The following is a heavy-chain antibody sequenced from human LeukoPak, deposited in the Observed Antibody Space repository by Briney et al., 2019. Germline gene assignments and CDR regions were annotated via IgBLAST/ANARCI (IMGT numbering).Heavy chain of an antibody. Sequence: GGSLRLSCAASGFTFSDFSMNWVRQAPGKGLEWVSYVNGINTIYYTDSVKGRFTISRDNAKNSLYLQMNSLRAEDTAVYYCARDSSSWENWYFDLWGRGTLVTVSS. D-gene: IGHD6-13*01. CDR3: ARDSSSWENWYFDL. CDR2: VNGINTI. V-gene: IGHV3-69-1*01. J-gene: IGHJ2*01. CDR1: GFTFSDFS.